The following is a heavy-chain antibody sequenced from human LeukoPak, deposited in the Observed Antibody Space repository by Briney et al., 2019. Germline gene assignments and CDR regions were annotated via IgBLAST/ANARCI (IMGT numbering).Heavy chain of an antibody. J-gene: IGHJ6*02. D-gene: IGHD3-10*01. CDR1: GCTFNDYG. CDR2: LNWNGDIT. Sequence: WPGGSLTLSCAASGCTFNDYGMTWVRHAPGKGREWVSGLNWNGDITLDADSVKRRFTISRDNAKNSVYLQMDSLSAEDTAFYYCARGYGAGNYRRPFYGMDVWGQGTTVTVSS. V-gene: IGHV3-20*04. CDR3: ARGYGAGNYRRPFYGMDV.